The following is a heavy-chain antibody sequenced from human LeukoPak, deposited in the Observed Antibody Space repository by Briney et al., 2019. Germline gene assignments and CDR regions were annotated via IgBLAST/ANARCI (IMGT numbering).Heavy chain of an antibody. V-gene: IGHV3-7*01. J-gene: IGHJ4*02. CDR1: GFIFSNYW. CDR3: ARHGPHNFDY. CDR2: IKPDGSEH. Sequence: GGSLRLSCAASGFIFSNYWMAWVRQAPGKGLEWVANIKPDGSEHYYVDSVKGRFTISRDNAKNSLDLQMHSLRAEDTAVYYCARHGPHNFDYWGQGTLVTVSS.